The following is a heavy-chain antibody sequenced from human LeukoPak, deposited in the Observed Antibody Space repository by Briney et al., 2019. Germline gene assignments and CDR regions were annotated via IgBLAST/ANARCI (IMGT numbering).Heavy chain of an antibody. CDR1: GYTFTSYG. D-gene: IGHD1-26*01. V-gene: IGHV1-18*01. J-gene: IGHJ4*02. CDR3: ARDGWELLQLYYFDY. CDR2: ISAYNGNT. Sequence: GASVKVSCKASGYTFTSYGISWVRQAPGQGLEWMGWISAYNGNTNYAQKLQGRVTMTTDTSTSTAYMELRSLRSDDTAVYYCARDGWELLQLYYFDYWGQGTLVTVSS.